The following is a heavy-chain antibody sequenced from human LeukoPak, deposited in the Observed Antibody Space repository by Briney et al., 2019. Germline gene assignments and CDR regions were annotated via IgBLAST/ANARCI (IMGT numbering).Heavy chain of an antibody. D-gene: IGHD1-14*01. CDR1: GGSFSGYY. CDR3: ARVIGSGISSWFDP. Sequence: SETLSLTCAVYGGSFSGYYWSWIRQPPGKGLEWIGEINHSGSTNYNPSLESRVTISVDTSKNQFSLKLSSVTAADTAMYYCARVIGSGISSWFDPWGQGTLVTVSS. CDR2: INHSGST. V-gene: IGHV4-34*01. J-gene: IGHJ5*02.